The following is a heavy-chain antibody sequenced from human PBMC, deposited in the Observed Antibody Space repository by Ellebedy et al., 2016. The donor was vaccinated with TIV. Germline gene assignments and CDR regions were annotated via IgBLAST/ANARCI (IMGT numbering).Heavy chain of an antibody. CDR2: IKSKTDGGTT. J-gene: IGHJ4*02. V-gene: IGHV3-15*07. D-gene: IGHD4-17*01. CDR1: GFTFSNAW. CDR3: TTEMDDYGDWRSFDY. Sequence: GESLKISCAASGFTFSNAWMNWVRQAPGKGLEWVGRIKSKTDGGTTDYAAPVKGRFTISRDDSKNTLYLQMNSLKTEDTAVYYCTTEMDDYGDWRSFDYWGQGTLVTVSS.